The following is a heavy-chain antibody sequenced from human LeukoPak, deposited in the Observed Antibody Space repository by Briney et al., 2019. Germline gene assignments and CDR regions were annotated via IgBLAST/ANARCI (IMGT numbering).Heavy chain of an antibody. J-gene: IGHJ4*02. Sequence: ASVKVSCKASGYTFTSYDINWVRQATGQGLEWMGWMNPNSGNTGYAQKFQGRVTMTRNTSISTAYMELSSLRSEDTAVYYCATVSGQGSSWYSPLDYWGQGTLVTVSS. D-gene: IGHD6-13*01. CDR1: GYTFTSYD. CDR3: ATVSGQGSSWYSPLDY. CDR2: MNPNSGNT. V-gene: IGHV1-8*01.